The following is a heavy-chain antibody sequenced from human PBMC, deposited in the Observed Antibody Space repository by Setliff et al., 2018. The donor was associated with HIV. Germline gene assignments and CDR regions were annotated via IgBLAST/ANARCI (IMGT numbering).Heavy chain of an antibody. J-gene: IGHJ5*02. Sequence: ASVKVSCKPSGYSFTNHYMNWVRQAPGQGLEWMGVINPTGGSTRNTQKFQGRVAMTRDTSTSTVDMVRSSLRSDDTAVYYCAKDIPGSAINSGRVHNWFDPGGEGTLVTVSA. CDR3: AKDIPGSAINSGRVHNWFDP. CDR2: INPTGGST. CDR1: GYSFTNHY. V-gene: IGHV1-46*01. D-gene: IGHD6-19*01.